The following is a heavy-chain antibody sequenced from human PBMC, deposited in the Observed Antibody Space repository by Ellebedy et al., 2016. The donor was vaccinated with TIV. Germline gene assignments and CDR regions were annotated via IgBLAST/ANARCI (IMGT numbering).Heavy chain of an antibody. J-gene: IGHJ4*02. V-gene: IGHV3-33*08. D-gene: IGHD3-10*01. CDR3: ARGSRGRPIDY. CDR2: IWYDGSNK. CDR1: GFTFSSYG. Sequence: PGGSLRLSCAASGFTFSSYGMHWVRQAPGKGLEWVAVIWYDGSNKYYADSVKGRFTISRDNSKNTLYLQMNSLRAEDTAVYYCARGSRGRPIDYWGQGTLVTVPS.